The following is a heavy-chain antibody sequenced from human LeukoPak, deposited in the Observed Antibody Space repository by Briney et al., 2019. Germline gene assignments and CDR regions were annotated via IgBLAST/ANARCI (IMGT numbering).Heavy chain of an antibody. CDR2: ISPSGGST. CDR1: GYTFTSYY. CDR3: ARVWVQLWFDY. D-gene: IGHD5-18*01. Sequence: ASVKVSCKASGYTFTSYYMHWVRQAPGQGLEWMGIISPSGGSTSYAQKFQGRVTMTRDTSTSTVYMELSSLRSEDTAVYYCARVWVQLWFDYWGQGTLVTVSS. V-gene: IGHV1-46*01. J-gene: IGHJ4*02.